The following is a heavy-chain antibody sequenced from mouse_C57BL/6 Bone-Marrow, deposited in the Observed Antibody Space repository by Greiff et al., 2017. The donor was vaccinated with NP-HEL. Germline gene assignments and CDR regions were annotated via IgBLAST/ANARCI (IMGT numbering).Heavy chain of an antibody. J-gene: IGHJ2*01. CDR2: ISDGGSYT. D-gene: IGHD1-2*01. CDR1: GFTFSSYA. CDR3: ARGEVLRPPFDY. V-gene: IGHV5-4*01. Sequence: EVQGVESGGGLVKPGGSLKLSCAASGFTFSSYAMSWVRQTPEKRLEWVATISDGGSYTYYPDNVKGRFTISRDNAKNNLYLQMSHLKSEDTAMYYCARGEVLRPPFDYWGQGTTLTVSS.